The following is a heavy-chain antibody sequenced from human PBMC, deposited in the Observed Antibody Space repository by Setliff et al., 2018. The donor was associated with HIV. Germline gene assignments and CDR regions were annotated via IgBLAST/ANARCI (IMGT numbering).Heavy chain of an antibody. J-gene: IGHJ6*04. V-gene: IGHV4-61*09. CDR2: IYTSGNT. CDR3: ARLGEHDTGDLDV. D-gene: IGHD1-1*01. Sequence: SETLPLTCKVSGDSISSGGYYWTWIRKPAGKGLEWIGHIYTSGNTNYNPSLKSRVSISVATSKNQFFLTLTSVTAADSAVYYCARLGEHDTGDLDVWGKGTTVTAPQ. CDR1: GDSISSGGYY.